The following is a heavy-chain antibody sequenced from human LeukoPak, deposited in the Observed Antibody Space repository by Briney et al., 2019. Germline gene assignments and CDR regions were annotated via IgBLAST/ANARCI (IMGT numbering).Heavy chain of an antibody. Sequence: PGGSLRLSCAASGFTFSDYALIWVRQAPGKGLEWISAIRGTGGTTYADSVKGRCTISRDNSRNTAYLQMNSLRAEDTALYFYGKEPDGDNVGAFDFWGPGTMVTVSS. CDR1: GFTFSDYA. CDR3: GKEPDGDNVGAFDF. J-gene: IGHJ3*01. CDR2: IRGTGGTT. V-gene: IGHV3-23*01. D-gene: IGHD4-17*01.